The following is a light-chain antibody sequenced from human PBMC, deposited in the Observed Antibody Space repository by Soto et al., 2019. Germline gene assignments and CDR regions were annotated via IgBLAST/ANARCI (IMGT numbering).Light chain of an antibody. CDR3: QQTYTFPLT. CDR1: QGISDY. V-gene: IGKV1-39*01. Sequence: DIRMTQSPSSLSASVGDTVTITCRASQGISDYLSWFQHKPGEAPKLLIYTASSLQGGVPLRFSGAGSRTDFRLTISCLQPEDSATYYCQQTYTFPLTFGQGTRVDIK. J-gene: IGKJ1*01. CDR2: TAS.